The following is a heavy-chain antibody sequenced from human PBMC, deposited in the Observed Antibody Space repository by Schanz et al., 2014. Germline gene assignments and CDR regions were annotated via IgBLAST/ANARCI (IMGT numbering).Heavy chain of an antibody. D-gene: IGHD6-6*01. Sequence: QVQLVQSGAEVKKPGASVKVSCKASGYTFTNYGISWVRQAPGQGLEWMGWINPNSGGTNYAQKFQGRVTMTRDTSISTAYMELSRLRSDDTAVYYCARAGQDFEYSSLSPIWYFDLWGRGTLVTVSS. V-gene: IGHV1-2*02. CDR3: ARAGQDFEYSSLSPIWYFDL. CDR2: INPNSGGT. J-gene: IGHJ2*01. CDR1: GYTFTNYG.